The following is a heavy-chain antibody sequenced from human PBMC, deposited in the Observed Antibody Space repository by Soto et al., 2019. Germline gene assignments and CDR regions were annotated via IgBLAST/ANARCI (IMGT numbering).Heavy chain of an antibody. V-gene: IGHV1-8*01. J-gene: IGHJ4*02. D-gene: IGHD6-19*01. Sequence: EASVKVSCKASGYTFTSYDINWVRQATGQGLEWKGWMNPNSGNTGYAQKFQGRVTMTRNTSISTAYMELSSLRSEDTAVYYCATVNIAVAGTPFDYWGQGTLVTVSS. CDR3: ATVNIAVAGTPFDY. CDR1: GYTFTSYD. CDR2: MNPNSGNT.